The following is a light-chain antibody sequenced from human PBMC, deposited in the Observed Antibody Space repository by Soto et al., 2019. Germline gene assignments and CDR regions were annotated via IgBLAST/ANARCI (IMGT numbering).Light chain of an antibody. Sequence: DIQMTQYPSTLSASVGDRVTITCRASQSTSSWLAWYQQKPGKAPKLLIYKASSLESGVPSRFSGSGSGTEFTLTISSLQPDDFATYYCQQYNSYSETFGQGTKV. CDR3: QQYNSYSET. J-gene: IGKJ1*01. CDR2: KAS. CDR1: QSTSSW. V-gene: IGKV1-5*03.